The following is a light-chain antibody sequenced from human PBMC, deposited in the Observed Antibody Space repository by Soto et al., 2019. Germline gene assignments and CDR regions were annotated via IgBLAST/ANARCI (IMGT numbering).Light chain of an antibody. V-gene: IGKV3-20*01. J-gene: IGKJ4*01. Sequence: EIVLTQSPGTLSLSPGERATLSCRASQSVRSSYLAWYQQKPGQAPRLLIYGASSRATDIPDRFGGSGSGTDFTLTISRLEPEDFAVYYCQQYGSSPALPFGGGTKVEIK. CDR3: QQYGSSPALP. CDR1: QSVRSSY. CDR2: GAS.